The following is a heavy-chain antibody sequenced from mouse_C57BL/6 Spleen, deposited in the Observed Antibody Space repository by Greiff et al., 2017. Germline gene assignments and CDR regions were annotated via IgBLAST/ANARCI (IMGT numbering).Heavy chain of an antibody. V-gene: IGHV1-26*01. Sequence: EVQLQQSGPELVKPGASVKISCKASGYTFTDYYMNWVKQSHGKSLEWIGDINPNNGGTSYNQKFKGKATLTVDKSSSTAYMELRSLTSEDSAVYYCARGAFTTEDYWGQGTTLTVSS. D-gene: IGHD1-1*01. CDR1: GYTFTDYY. J-gene: IGHJ2*01. CDR2: INPNNGGT. CDR3: ARGAFTTEDY.